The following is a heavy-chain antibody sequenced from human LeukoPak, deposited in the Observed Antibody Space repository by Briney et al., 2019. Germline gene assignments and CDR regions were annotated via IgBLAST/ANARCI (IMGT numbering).Heavy chain of an antibody. V-gene: IGHV1-69*05. J-gene: IGHJ4*02. Sequence: SVKVSCXASGGTFSSYAISWVRRAPGQGLEWMGGIIPIFGTANYAQKFQGRVTITTDESTSTAYMELSSLRSEDTAVYYSARGRDCNGGSCYHALLDYWGQGTPVTVSS. CDR2: IIPIFGTA. D-gene: IGHD2-15*01. CDR3: ARGRDCNGGSCYHALLDY. CDR1: GGTFSSYA.